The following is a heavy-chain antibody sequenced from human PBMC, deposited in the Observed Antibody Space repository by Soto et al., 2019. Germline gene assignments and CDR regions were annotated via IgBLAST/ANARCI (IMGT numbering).Heavy chain of an antibody. CDR3: ARDLGRSGYVLDY. D-gene: IGHD5-12*01. J-gene: IGHJ4*02. V-gene: IGHV3-30-3*01. Sequence: RGSLRLSCAASGFTFSSYAMHWVRQAPGKGLEWVAVISYDGSNKYYADSVKGRFTISRDNSKNTLYLQMNSLRAEDTAVYYCARDLGRSGYVLDYWGQGTLVTVSS. CDR1: GFTFSSYA. CDR2: ISYDGSNK.